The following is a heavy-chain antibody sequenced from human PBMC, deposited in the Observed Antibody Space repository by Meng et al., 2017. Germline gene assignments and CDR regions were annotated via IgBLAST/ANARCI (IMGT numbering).Heavy chain of an antibody. D-gene: IGHD2-2*01. J-gene: IGHJ4*02. CDR1: GVSLSTSGVG. Sequence: QVTLKEYGPTLVKPPQTLTLTCTFTGVSLSTSGVGVGPMHQPAGKGLKWLALIYCDDDKRYSPSLKSRLTINKDTSKNQVVLTMTNMDPVDTATYYWAHRQDSSYDYWGQGTLVTVSS. V-gene: IGHV2-5*02. CDR3: AHRQDSSYDY. CDR2: IYCDDDK.